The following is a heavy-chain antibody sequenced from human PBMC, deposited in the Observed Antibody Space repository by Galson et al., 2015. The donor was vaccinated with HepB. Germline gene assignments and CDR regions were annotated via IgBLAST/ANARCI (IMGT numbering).Heavy chain of an antibody. J-gene: IGHJ3*02. CDR1: GFTFSSYG. CDR2: ISYDGSNK. D-gene: IGHD4-23*01. CDR3: AKDLTTVVTGDAFDI. V-gene: IGHV3-30*18. Sequence: SLRLSCAASGFTFSSYGMHWVRQAPGKGLEWVAVISYDGSNKYYADSVKGRFTISRDNSKNTLYLQMNSLRAEDTAVYYCAKDLTTVVTGDAFDIWGQGTMVTVSS.